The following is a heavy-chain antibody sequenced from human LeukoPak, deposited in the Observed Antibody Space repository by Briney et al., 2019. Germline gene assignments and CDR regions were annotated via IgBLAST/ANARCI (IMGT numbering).Heavy chain of an antibody. CDR1: GGSFSGYY. J-gene: IGHJ4*02. Sequence: SETLSLTCAVYGGSFSGYYWSWIRQPPGKGLEWIGYIHYSGITKYNPSVQSRVAISLDTSKNQFSLKLTSVTAADTAVYYCASSGNYYFPLDYWGQGTLVTVSS. CDR3: ASSGNYYFPLDY. CDR2: IHYSGIT. D-gene: IGHD3-10*01. V-gene: IGHV4-59*08.